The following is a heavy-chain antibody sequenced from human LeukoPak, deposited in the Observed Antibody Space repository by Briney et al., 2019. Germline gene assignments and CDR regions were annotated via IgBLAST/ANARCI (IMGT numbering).Heavy chain of an antibody. V-gene: IGHV1-69*04. CDR2: TIPIFDVT. Sequence: ASVKVSCKASGDSLSSHELSWVRQAPGQGLEWMGRTIPIFDVTTYAQKFQGRVTITADKSTSTAYMELRSLRSEDTAVYYCARRIYCTGGECYDGWFDPWGQGTLVTVSS. D-gene: IGHD2-8*02. CDR3: ARRIYCTGGECYDGWFDP. CDR1: GDSLSSHE. J-gene: IGHJ5*02.